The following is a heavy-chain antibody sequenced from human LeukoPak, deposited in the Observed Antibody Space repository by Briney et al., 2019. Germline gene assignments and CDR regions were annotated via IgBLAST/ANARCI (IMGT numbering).Heavy chain of an antibody. CDR2: ISGSGGST. D-gene: IGHD3-22*01. Sequence: GGSLRLSCAASGFTFSSYAMSWVRQTPGKGLEWVSAISGSGGSTYYADSVKGRFTISRDNSKNTLYLQMNSLRAEDTAVYYCARERYYYDSSGLGYFDLWGRGTLVTVSS. V-gene: IGHV3-23*01. CDR1: GFTFSSYA. J-gene: IGHJ2*01. CDR3: ARERYYYDSSGLGYFDL.